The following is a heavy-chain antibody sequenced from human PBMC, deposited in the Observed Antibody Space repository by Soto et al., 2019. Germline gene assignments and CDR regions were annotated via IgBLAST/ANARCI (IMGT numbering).Heavy chain of an antibody. CDR3: ARDSYDILTGYPPHAFDI. V-gene: IGHV1-3*01. CDR1: GYTFTSYG. CDR2: INAGNGNT. J-gene: IGHJ3*02. D-gene: IGHD3-9*01. Sequence: ASVKVSCKASGYTFTSYGISWVRQAPGQRLEWMGWINAGNGNTKYSQKFQGRVTITRDTSASTAYMELSSLRSEDTAVYYCARDSYDILTGYPPHAFDIWGQGTMVTVSS.